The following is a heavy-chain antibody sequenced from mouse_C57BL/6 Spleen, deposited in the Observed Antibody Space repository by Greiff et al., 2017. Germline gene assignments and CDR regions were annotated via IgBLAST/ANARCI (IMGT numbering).Heavy chain of an antibody. CDR3: AGPYYAMDY. J-gene: IGHJ4*01. CDR1: GYTFTDYY. Sequence: VQLQQSGPELVKPGASVKISCKASGYTFTDYYMNWVKQSHGKSLEWIGDINPNNGGTSYNQKFKGKATLTVDKSSSTAYMELRSLTSEDSAVYYCAGPYYAMDYWGQGTSVTVSS. CDR2: INPNNGGT. V-gene: IGHV1-26*01.